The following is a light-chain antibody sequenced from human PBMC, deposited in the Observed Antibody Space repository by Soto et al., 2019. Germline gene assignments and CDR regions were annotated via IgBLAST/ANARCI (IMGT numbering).Light chain of an antibody. Sequence: DIQMTRSPSTLSASVGDRVTITCRASQSISTWLAWYQQKPGKAPKLLIYDASSLESGVPSRFSGSGSGTEFTLTISSLQPNDFATYYCHQYNSYPRTFGQGTKVEIK. CDR1: QSISTW. V-gene: IGKV1-5*01. CDR3: HQYNSYPRT. CDR2: DAS. J-gene: IGKJ1*01.